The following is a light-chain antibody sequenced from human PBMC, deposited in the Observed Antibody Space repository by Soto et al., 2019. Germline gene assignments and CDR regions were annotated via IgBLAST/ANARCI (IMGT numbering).Light chain of an antibody. V-gene: IGKV3-15*01. Sequence: EIVMTQSPATLSVSPGERATLSCRASQSVSSNLAWYQQKPGQAPRLLIYGASTRATGIPARFSGSGSGTEFTITISSLQSEDFAVYYCQQYNNWPPIFTFGPGTKVDSK. CDR2: GAS. CDR3: QQYNNWPPIFT. CDR1: QSVSSN. J-gene: IGKJ3*01.